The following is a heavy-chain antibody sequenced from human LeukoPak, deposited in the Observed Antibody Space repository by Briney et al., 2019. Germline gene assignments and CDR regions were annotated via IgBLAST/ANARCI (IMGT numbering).Heavy chain of an antibody. D-gene: IGHD4-23*01. Sequence: VASVKVSCKASGGTFSSYAINWVRQAPGQGLEWMGGIIPIFGTANYAQRFQGRVTITADESMSTAYMELSSLRSEDTAVYYCARETLGGRGYYYYGMDVWGQGTTVTVSS. CDR2: IIPIFGTA. CDR1: GGTFSSYA. CDR3: ARETLGGRGYYYYGMDV. V-gene: IGHV1-69*13. J-gene: IGHJ6*02.